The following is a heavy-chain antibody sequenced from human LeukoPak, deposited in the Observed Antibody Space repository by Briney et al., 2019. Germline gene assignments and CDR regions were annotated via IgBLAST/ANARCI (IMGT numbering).Heavy chain of an antibody. CDR3: ARVIPPSTMVRGPTPPDY. CDR2: ISAYNGNT. CDR1: GYTFTSYG. V-gene: IGHV1-18*04. Sequence: ASVKVSCKASGYTFTSYGISWVRQAPGQGLEWMGWISAYNGNTNYAQKFQGRVTMTTDTSTSTAYMELRSLRSDDTAVYYCARVIPPSTMVRGPTPPDYWGQGTLVTVSS. D-gene: IGHD3-10*01. J-gene: IGHJ4*02.